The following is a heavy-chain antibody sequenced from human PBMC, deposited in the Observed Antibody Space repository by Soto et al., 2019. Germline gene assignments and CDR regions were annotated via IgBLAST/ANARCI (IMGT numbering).Heavy chain of an antibody. D-gene: IGHD5-12*01. CDR1: GYSFTSYW. V-gene: IGHV5-51*01. CDR2: IYPGDSDT. CDR3: ARLTPEYSGYDWTFYYYYYMDV. J-gene: IGHJ6*03. Sequence: GESLKISCKGSGYSFTSYWIGWVRQMPGKGLEWMGIIYPGDSDTRYSPSFQGQVTISADKSISTAYLQWSSLKASDTAMYYCARLTPEYSGYDWTFYYYYYMDVWGKGTTVTVSS.